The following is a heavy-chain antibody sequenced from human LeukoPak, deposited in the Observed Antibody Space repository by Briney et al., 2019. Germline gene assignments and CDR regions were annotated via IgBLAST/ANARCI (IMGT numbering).Heavy chain of an antibody. V-gene: IGHV3-33*01. Sequence: GGSLRLSCVASGFSFRSYGMHWVRQAPGKGLEWVAVIWYDGSKKYYADSVKGRFTISRDNSKNTVFLEMTSLRAEDTAIYYCAREGGVVVVPAAMRAFDIWGHGTKVTVSS. CDR2: IWYDGSKK. CDR1: GFSFRSYG. CDR3: AREGGVVVVPAAMRAFDI. D-gene: IGHD2-2*01. J-gene: IGHJ3*02.